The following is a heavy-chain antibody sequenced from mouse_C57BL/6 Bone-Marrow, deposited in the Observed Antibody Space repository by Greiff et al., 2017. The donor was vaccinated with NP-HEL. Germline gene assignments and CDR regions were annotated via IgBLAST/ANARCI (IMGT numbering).Heavy chain of an antibody. CDR1: GYTFTSYW. D-gene: IGHD2-1*01. CDR3: ARSPRYGNFAMDY. CDR2: INPSSGYT. Sequence: QVQLKESGAELAKPGASVKLSCKASGYTFTSYWMHWVKQRPGQGLEWIGYINPSSGYTKYNQKFKDKATLTADKSSSPAYMQLSSLTYEDSAVYYCARSPRYGNFAMDYWGQGTSVTVSS. J-gene: IGHJ4*01. V-gene: IGHV1-7*01.